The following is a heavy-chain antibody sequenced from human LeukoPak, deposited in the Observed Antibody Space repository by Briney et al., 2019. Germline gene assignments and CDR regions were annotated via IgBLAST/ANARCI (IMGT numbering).Heavy chain of an antibody. V-gene: IGHV4-39*01. CDR1: GGSISSSSYY. CDR2: IYYSGST. CDR3: ARHCSSTSCFDY. J-gene: IGHJ4*02. Sequence: KFSETLSLTCTVSGGSISSSSYYWGWIRQPPGKGLEWIGSIYYSGSTYYNPSLKSRVTISVDTSKNQFSLKLSSVTAADTAVYYCARHCSSTSCFDYWGQGTLVTVSS. D-gene: IGHD2-2*01.